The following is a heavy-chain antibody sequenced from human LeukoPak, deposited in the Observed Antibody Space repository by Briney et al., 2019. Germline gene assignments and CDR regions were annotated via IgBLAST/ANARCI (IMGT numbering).Heavy chain of an antibody. D-gene: IGHD3-22*01. V-gene: IGHV4-34*01. CDR1: GGSFSGYY. CDR3: ARGRQDVTVIVVVMTAVSYYLDV. Sequence: PSETLSLTCAVYGGSFSGYYWSWIRQPPGKGLEWIGEINHSGSTNYNPSLQSRVTISVNTSKNQFSLKLSSVTAADTAVYYCARGRQDVTVIVVVMTAVSYYLDVWGKGTTVTVS. J-gene: IGHJ6*03. CDR2: INHSGST.